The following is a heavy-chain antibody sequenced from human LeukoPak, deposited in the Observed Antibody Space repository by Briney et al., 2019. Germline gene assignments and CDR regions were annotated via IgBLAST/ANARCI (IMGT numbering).Heavy chain of an antibody. CDR2: INHSGST. CDR1: GGSFSGYY. J-gene: IGHJ4*02. Sequence: SETLSLTCAVYGGSFSGYYWSWIRQPPGKGLEWIGEINHSGSTNYNPSLKSRVTISVDTSKNQFSLKLSSVTAADTAVYYCARGGVRTLGTMIKQRALIDYWGQGTLVTVS. D-gene: IGHD3-22*01. CDR3: ARGGVRTLGTMIKQRALIDY. V-gene: IGHV4-34*01.